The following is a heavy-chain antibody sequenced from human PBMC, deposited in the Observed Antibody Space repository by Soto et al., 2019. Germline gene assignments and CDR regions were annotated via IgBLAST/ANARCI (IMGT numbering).Heavy chain of an antibody. CDR1: GFTFSGFW. CDR3: VRVKETRGLGAFDY. Sequence: EVQLVESGGGLVQPGGSLRLSCTASGFTFSGFWKHWVRQATGKGLVWVSRINGDGSVTNYADSVKGRFTISRDNAKNTLYLQMNSLRVEDSAVYYCVRVKETRGLGAFDYWGQGTLVTVSS. CDR2: INGDGSVT. J-gene: IGHJ4*02. D-gene: IGHD3-16*01. V-gene: IGHV3-74*01.